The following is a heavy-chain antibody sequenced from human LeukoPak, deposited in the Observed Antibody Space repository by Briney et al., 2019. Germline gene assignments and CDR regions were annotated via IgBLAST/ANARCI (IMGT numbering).Heavy chain of an antibody. Sequence: PGGSLRLSCAASGFTFSSYAMSWVRQAPGKGLEWVSAISGSGGSTYYADSVKGRFTISRDNSKDTLYLQMNSLRAEDTAVYYCAKTISGWYYFDYWGQGTLVTVSS. CDR2: ISGSGGST. CDR3: AKTISGWYYFDY. CDR1: GFTFSSYA. V-gene: IGHV3-23*01. J-gene: IGHJ4*02. D-gene: IGHD6-19*01.